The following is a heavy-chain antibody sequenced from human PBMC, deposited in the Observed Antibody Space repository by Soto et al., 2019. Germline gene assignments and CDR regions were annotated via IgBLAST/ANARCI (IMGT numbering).Heavy chain of an antibody. D-gene: IGHD1-1*01. CDR1: GFTFSSYD. Sequence: QPGGSLGLSCTASGFTFSSYDMSWGRQAAGKGLEWVSVISDNGGTTYYVDSVKGRFTISRDNSKNILYLQMNSLRVEDTAVYYCTKRLGSTATTYGDSWGQGTLVTVSS. V-gene: IGHV3-23*01. CDR3: TKRLGSTATTYGDS. CDR2: ISDNGGTT. J-gene: IGHJ4*02.